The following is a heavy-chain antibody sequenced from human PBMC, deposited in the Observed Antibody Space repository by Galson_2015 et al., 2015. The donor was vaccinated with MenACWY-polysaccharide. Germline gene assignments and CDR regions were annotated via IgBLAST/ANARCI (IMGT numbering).Heavy chain of an antibody. CDR3: ARGPPEVPDGSGYYYFHY. J-gene: IGHJ4*02. CDR1: GGSFSGYY. V-gene: IGHV4-34*01. D-gene: IGHD3-22*01. CDR2: INHSGRT. Sequence: SLTCAFYGGSFSGYYWSWIRQPPGKGLEWIGGINHSGRTKYNPSLKSRVAISVDTSKNQFSLKVTSVTAADTAVYYCARGPPEVPDGSGYYYFHYWGQGTLVTVSS.